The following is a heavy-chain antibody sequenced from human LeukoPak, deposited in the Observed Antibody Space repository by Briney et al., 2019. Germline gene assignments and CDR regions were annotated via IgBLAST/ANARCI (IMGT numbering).Heavy chain of an antibody. D-gene: IGHD6-13*01. V-gene: IGHV4-39*07. CDR1: GGSISSSSYY. CDR3: ARDDITADGIHGMDV. J-gene: IGHJ6*02. CDR2: IYYSGST. Sequence: SETLSLTCTVSGGSISSSSYYWGWIRQPPGKGLEWIGSIYYSGSTYYNPSLKSRVTISVDTSKNQFSLKLSSVTAADTAVYYCARDDITADGIHGMDVWGQGTTVTVSS.